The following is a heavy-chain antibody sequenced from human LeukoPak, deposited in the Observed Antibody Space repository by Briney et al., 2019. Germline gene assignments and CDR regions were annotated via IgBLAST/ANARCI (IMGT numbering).Heavy chain of an antibody. V-gene: IGHV1-18*01. CDR3: ARDGIRKVQITMVRGVLSDY. J-gene: IGHJ4*02. CDR1: GYTFTSYG. CDR2: ISAYNGNT. D-gene: IGHD3-10*01. Sequence: ASVKVSCKASGYTFTSYGISWVRQAPGQGLEWMGLISAYNGNTNYAQKLQGRVTMTTDTSTSTAYMELRSLRSDDTAVYYCARDGIRKVQITMVRGVLSDYWGQGTLVTVSS.